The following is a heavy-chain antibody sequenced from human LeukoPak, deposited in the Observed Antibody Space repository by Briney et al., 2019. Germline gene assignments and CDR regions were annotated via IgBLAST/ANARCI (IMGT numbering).Heavy chain of an antibody. CDR3: ARGSYDFWSGYKRDLRSEYFQH. CDR2: IIPIFGTA. J-gene: IGHJ1*01. V-gene: IGHV1-69*13. Sequence: ASVKVSCKASGGTFSSYAISWVRQAPGQGLEWMGGIIPIFGTANYAQKFQGRVTITADESTSTAYMELSSLRSEDTAVYYCARGSYDFWSGYKRDLRSEYFQHWGQGTLVTVSS. D-gene: IGHD3-3*01. CDR1: GGTFSSYA.